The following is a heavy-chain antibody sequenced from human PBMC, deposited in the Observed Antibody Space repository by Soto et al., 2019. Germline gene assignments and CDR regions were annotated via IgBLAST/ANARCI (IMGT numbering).Heavy chain of an antibody. CDR2: IYWDDDK. Sequence: EWLAVIYWDDDKRYSPSLNSRITITKDTSKNQVVLTMANTDPVDTATYYCAHALGGGSSSYFDYWGQGTLVTVSS. CDR3: AHALGGGSSSYFDY. J-gene: IGHJ4*02. V-gene: IGHV2-5*02. D-gene: IGHD3-16*01.